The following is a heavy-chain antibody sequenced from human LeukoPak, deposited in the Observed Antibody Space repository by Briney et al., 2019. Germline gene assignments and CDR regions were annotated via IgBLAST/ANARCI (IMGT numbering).Heavy chain of an antibody. CDR2: ISSSGSTI. J-gene: IGHJ5*02. V-gene: IGHV3-48*03. D-gene: IGHD3-10*01. CDR3: AIRLLWFGDQYA. CDR1: GFTFSSYE. Sequence: GGSLRLSCAASGFTFSSYEMNWVRRAPGKGLEWVSYISSSGSTIYYADSVKGRFTISRDSAKNSLYLQMNSLRAEDTAVYYCAIRLLWFGDQYAWGQGTLVTVSS.